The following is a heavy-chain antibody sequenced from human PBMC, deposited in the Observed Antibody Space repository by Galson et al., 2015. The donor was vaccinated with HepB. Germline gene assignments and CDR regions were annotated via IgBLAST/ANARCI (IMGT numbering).Heavy chain of an antibody. Sequence: SLRLSCAASGFTFSSYWMSWVRQAPGKGLEWVANIKQDGSEKYYVDSVKGRFTISRDNAKNSLYLQMNSLRAEDTAVYYCARDPGDDYSDYVSGGWFDPWGQGTLVTVSS. J-gene: IGHJ5*02. CDR1: GFTFSSYW. D-gene: IGHD4-11*01. CDR3: ARDPGDDYSDYVSGGWFDP. V-gene: IGHV3-7*03. CDR2: IKQDGSEK.